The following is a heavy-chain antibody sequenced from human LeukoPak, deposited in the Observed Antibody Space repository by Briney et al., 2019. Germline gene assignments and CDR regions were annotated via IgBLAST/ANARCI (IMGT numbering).Heavy chain of an antibody. CDR1: GFTFSSYA. J-gene: IGHJ4*02. CDR3: ARDRTHYYDSSGSVN. D-gene: IGHD3-22*01. V-gene: IGHV3-30-3*01. Sequence: PGGSLRLSCAASGFTFSSYAMHWVRQAPGKGLEWVAVISYDGSNKYYADSVKGRFTISRDNSKNTLYLQMNSLRAEDTAVYYCARDRTHYYDSSGSVNWGQGTLVTVSS. CDR2: ISYDGSNK.